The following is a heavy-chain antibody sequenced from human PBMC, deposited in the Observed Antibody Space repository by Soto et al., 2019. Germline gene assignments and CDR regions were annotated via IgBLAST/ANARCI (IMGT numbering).Heavy chain of an antibody. CDR2: ISSSSSYI. CDR1: GFTFSSYS. Sequence: EVQLVESGGGLVKPGGSLRLSCAASGFTFSSYSMNWVRQAPGKGLEWVSSISSSSSYIYYADSVKGRFTISRDNAKNSLYLQMNSLRAEDTAVYYCARDSFGDTIFGVVYWFDPWGEGPLVTVSS. V-gene: IGHV3-21*01. CDR3: ARDSFGDTIFGVVYWFDP. J-gene: IGHJ5*02. D-gene: IGHD3-3*01.